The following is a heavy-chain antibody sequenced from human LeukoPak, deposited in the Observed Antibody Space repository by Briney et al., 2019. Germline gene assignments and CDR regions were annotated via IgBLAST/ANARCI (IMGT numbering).Heavy chain of an antibody. V-gene: IGHV3-23*01. Sequence: QAGGSLRLSCTASGFTFSSFAMTWVRQAPGKGLEWLSSIDPSGGDTYYADSVKGRFTISRDNSKNTLYLQMNSLRAEDTASYYCAKRVPYSATSAYFDSWGQGALVTVSS. CDR1: GFTFSSFA. J-gene: IGHJ4*02. CDR2: IDPSGGDT. CDR3: AKRVPYSATSAYFDS. D-gene: IGHD1-26*01.